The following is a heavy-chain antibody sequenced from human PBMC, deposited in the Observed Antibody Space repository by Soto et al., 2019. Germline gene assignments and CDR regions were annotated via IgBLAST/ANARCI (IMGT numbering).Heavy chain of an antibody. Sequence: PSETLSLTCTVSGGSISGYYWSWNRQPPGKGLEWIGYMYNTGSTVYNPSFKSRVTISVDTSKNQFSLKLNSVTAADTAVYYCARDLWGYCGTDCYPLDVWGQGTTVTVSS. J-gene: IGHJ6*02. CDR1: GGSISGYY. V-gene: IGHV4-59*01. CDR3: ARDLWGYCGTDCYPLDV. CDR2: MYNTGST. D-gene: IGHD2-21*02.